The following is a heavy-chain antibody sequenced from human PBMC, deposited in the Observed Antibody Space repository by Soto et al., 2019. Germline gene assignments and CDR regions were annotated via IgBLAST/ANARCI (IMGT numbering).Heavy chain of an antibody. D-gene: IGHD6-13*01. Sequence: GGSLRLSCSASGFTLSNDLVHWVRQSPGKGLVWVSRISADGIDTAYADSVKGRFSISRDNARNTVYLQMSSLRVDDTAVYCCVGKLPTGRWRAWGQGTLVTVSS. J-gene: IGHJ5*02. CDR3: VGKLPTGRWRA. CDR1: GFTLSNDL. CDR2: ISADGIDT. V-gene: IGHV3-74*01.